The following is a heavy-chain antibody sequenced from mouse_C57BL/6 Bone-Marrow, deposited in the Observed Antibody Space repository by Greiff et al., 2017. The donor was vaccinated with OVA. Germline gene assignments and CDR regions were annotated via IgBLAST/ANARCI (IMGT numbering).Heavy chain of an antibody. CDR1: GYTFTSYW. J-gene: IGHJ4*01. Sequence: VQLQQPGAELVKPGASVKLSCKASGYTFTSYWMQWVKQRPGQGLEWIGEIDPSDSYTNYNQKFTGKATLTVDTASSTAYMQLSSLTSEDSAVYYCARFYDYDYYYAMDYWGQGTSVTVSS. CDR3: ARFYDYDYYYAMDY. D-gene: IGHD2-4*01. CDR2: IDPSDSYT. V-gene: IGHV1-50*01.